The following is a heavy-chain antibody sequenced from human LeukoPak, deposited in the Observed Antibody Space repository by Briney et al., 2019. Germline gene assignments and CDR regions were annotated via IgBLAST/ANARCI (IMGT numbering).Heavy chain of an antibody. Sequence: GGSLRLSCTASGFTFSNYSMNWVRQAPGKGLEWVSYISRSSTTIHYADSVRGRLSISRDNAKNSLYLQMNSLRAEDTAVYYCARNGEYDFWSGTKGDAFDIWGQGTMVTVSS. CDR2: ISRSSTTI. CDR3: ARNGEYDFWSGTKGDAFDI. J-gene: IGHJ3*02. V-gene: IGHV3-48*04. D-gene: IGHD3-3*01. CDR1: GFTFSNYS.